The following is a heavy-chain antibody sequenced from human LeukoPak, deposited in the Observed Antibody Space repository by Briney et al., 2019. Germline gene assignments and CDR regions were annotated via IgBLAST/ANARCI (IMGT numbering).Heavy chain of an antibody. CDR1: GFTFSNYY. CDR2: ISSRSSNK. V-gene: IGHV3-11*04. Sequence: PGGSLRLSCAASGFTFSNYYMSWIRQAPGKGLVWVSYISSRSSNKYYADSVKGRFTISRDNAKNSLYLQMNSLRAEDTAVYYCARGIAAAGYYYYMDVWGKGTTVTISS. CDR3: ARGIAAAGYYYYMDV. D-gene: IGHD6-13*01. J-gene: IGHJ6*03.